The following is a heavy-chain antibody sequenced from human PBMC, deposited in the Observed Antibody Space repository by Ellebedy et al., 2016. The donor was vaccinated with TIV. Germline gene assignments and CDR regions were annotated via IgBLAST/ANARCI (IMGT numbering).Heavy chain of an antibody. V-gene: IGHV1-18*04. CDR3: ARFVDGDYEDY. CDR2: ISGYNGNT. J-gene: IGHJ4*02. D-gene: IGHD4-17*01. CDR1: GYTFTHYG. Sequence: ASSVKVSCKASGYTFTHYGISWVRQAPGQGLECMGWISGYNGNTYSAQKLQGRVTMTTDTSTSTAYMELRSLRSDDTAVYYCARFVDGDYEDYWGQGALVTVSS.